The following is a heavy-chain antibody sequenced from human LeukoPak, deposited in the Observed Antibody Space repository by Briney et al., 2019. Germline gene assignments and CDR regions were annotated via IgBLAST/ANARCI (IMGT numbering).Heavy chain of an antibody. J-gene: IGHJ4*02. D-gene: IGHD3-10*01. V-gene: IGHV4-4*02. Sequence: PSETLSLTCAVSGGSISSSNWWSWVRQPPGKGLEWIGEIYHSGSTNYNPSLKSRVTISVDKSKNQFSLKLSSVTAADTAVYYCARVPRGVIKLIDYWGQGTLVTVSS. CDR2: IYHSGST. CDR1: GGSISSSNW. CDR3: ARVPRGVIKLIDY.